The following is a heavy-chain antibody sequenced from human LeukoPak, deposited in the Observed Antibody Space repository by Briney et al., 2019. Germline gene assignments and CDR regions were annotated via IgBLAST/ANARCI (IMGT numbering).Heavy chain of an antibody. V-gene: IGHV4-34*01. CDR2: INHSGST. J-gene: IGHJ6*03. CDR1: GGSFSGYY. D-gene: IGHD3-3*01. CDR3: ARSLTTYYYYYMDV. Sequence: PSETLSLTCAVYGGSFSGYYWSWIRQPPGKGLEWIGEINHSGSTNYNPSLKSRVTISVDTSKNQFSLKLSSVTAADTAVYYCARSLTTYYYYYMDVWGKGTTVTVSS.